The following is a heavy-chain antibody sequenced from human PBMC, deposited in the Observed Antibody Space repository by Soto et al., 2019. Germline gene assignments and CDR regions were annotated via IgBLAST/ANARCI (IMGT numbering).Heavy chain of an antibody. Sequence: QVQLVQSGAEVKKPGASVKVSCKASGYTFTSHDINWVRQATGQGLEWMGWMNPNSGNTGYAQKFRGRVTMTRNTSISTAYMELSSLRSEDTAGYYCARWDYGDYARFDYWGQGTLVTVSS. CDR1: GYTFTSHD. V-gene: IGHV1-8*01. CDR3: ARWDYGDYARFDY. J-gene: IGHJ4*02. D-gene: IGHD4-17*01. CDR2: MNPNSGNT.